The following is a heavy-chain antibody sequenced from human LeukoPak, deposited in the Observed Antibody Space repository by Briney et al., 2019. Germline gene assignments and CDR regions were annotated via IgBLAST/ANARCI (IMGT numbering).Heavy chain of an antibody. V-gene: IGHV4-38-2*01. J-gene: IGHJ4*02. D-gene: IGHD2-15*01. CDR2: IYHSGST. CDR3: ARADIVVVVAATHFDY. Sequence: SETLSLTCAVSGYSISSGYYWGWIRQPPGKGLEWIGSIYHSGSTYYNPSLKSRVTISVDTSKNRFSLKLSSVTAADTAVYYCARADIVVVVAATHFDYWGQGTLVTVSS. CDR1: GYSISSGYY.